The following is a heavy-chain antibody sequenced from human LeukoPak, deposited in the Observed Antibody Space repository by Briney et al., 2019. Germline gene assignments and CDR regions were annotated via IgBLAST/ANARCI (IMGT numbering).Heavy chain of an antibody. CDR1: GFTFSSYS. CDR2: ISSSSSYI. Sequence: GGSLRLSCAASGFTFSSYSMNWVRQAPGKGLEWVSSISSSSSYIYYADSVKGRFTISRDNAKNSLYLQMNSLRAEDTAVYYCARDLDYYDSSGNCDYWDQGTLVTVSS. V-gene: IGHV3-21*01. J-gene: IGHJ4*02. CDR3: ARDLDYYDSSGNCDY. D-gene: IGHD3-22*01.